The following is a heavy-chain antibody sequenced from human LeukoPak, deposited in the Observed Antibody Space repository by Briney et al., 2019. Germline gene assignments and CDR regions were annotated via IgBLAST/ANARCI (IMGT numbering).Heavy chain of an antibody. CDR1: GFTFSSYA. CDR3: ARDRGSRGHKPYDY. CDR2: ISYDGSNK. D-gene: IGHD6-19*01. Sequence: PGGSLRLSCAASGFTFSSYAMHWVRQAPGKGLEWVAVISYDGSNKYYADSVKGRFTISRDNSKNTLYLQMNSLRAEDTAVYYCARDRGSRGHKPYDYWGQGTLVTVSS. J-gene: IGHJ4*02. V-gene: IGHV3-30*04.